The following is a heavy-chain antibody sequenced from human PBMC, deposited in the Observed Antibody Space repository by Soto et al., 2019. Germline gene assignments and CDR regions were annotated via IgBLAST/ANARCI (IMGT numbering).Heavy chain of an antibody. CDR3: ARRYGYSFDY. Sequence: QVQLQESGPGLVKPSETLSLTCTVSGGSISSYYWSWIRQPPGKGLEWIGYSYYSGSTNYNPSLKTRVTISVDTSKNQSSLNLSSMTAADTAVYYCARRYGYSFDYWGQGTLVTVSS. J-gene: IGHJ4*02. D-gene: IGHD1-1*01. V-gene: IGHV4-59*08. CDR1: GGSISSYY. CDR2: SYYSGST.